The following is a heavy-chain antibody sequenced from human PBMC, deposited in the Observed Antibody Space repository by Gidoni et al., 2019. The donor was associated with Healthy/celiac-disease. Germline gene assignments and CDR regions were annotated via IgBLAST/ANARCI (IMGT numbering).Heavy chain of an antibody. D-gene: IGHD6-6*01. J-gene: IGHJ4*02. V-gene: IGHV4-34*01. Sequence: GKGLEWIGEVNHSGSTNYNPSLKSRVTISVDTSKNQFSLKLSSVTAADTAVYYCARGLGGYSSSAVPFDYWGQGTLVTVSS. CDR2: VNHSGST. CDR3: ARGLGGYSSSAVPFDY.